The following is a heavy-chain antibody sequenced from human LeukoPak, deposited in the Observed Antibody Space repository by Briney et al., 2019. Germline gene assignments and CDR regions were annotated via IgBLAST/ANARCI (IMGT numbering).Heavy chain of an antibody. CDR3: ARGRRATTVTTIFTNYYYYGMDV. J-gene: IGHJ6*02. CDR2: VNLQGST. CDR1: GGSITSTNY. V-gene: IGHV4-4*02. D-gene: IGHD4-17*01. Sequence: SETLSLTCGVSGGSITSTNYWTWVRQPPGKGLEWIGEVNLQGSTNFNPSLMGRVAISVDMSENHISLQLTSVTAADTAVYYCARGRRATTVTTIFTNYYYYGMDVWGQGTTVTVSS.